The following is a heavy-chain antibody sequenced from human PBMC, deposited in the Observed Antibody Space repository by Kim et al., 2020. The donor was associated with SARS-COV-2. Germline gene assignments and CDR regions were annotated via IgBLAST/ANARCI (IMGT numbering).Heavy chain of an antibody. Sequence: SETLSLTCTVSGGSISSYYWSWIRQPPGKGVEWIGYIYYSGSTNYNPSLKSRATISVDTSKNQFSLKLSSVTAADTAVYYCAREGSYGSLWGQGTLVTVSS. CDR1: GGSISSYY. CDR3: AREGSYGSL. V-gene: IGHV4-59*01. CDR2: IYYSGST. D-gene: IGHD5-18*01. J-gene: IGHJ4*02.